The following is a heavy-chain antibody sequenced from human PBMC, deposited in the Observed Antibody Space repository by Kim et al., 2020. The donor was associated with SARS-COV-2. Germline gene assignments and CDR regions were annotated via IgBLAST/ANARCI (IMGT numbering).Heavy chain of an antibody. D-gene: IGHD3-10*01. CDR1: GGSISSSSYY. V-gene: IGHV4-39*01. J-gene: IGHJ4*02. CDR2: IYYSGSI. Sequence: SETLSLTCTVSGGSISSSSYYWGWIRQPPGKGLEWIGSIYYSGSIHYNPSLMSRVTISVDTSKNQFSLKLSSVTAADTAVYYCARHEYFGSGSDLNWGQGTLVTVSS. CDR3: ARHEYFGSGSDLN.